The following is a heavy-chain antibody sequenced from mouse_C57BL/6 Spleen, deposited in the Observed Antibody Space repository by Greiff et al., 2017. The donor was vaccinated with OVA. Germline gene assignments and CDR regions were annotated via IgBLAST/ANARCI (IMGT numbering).Heavy chain of an antibody. CDR2: ISSGGSYT. V-gene: IGHV5-6*02. CDR3: ARRTTVGDYAMDY. CDR1: GFTFSSYG. Sequence: EVKVVESGGDLVKPGGSLKLSCAASGFTFSSYGMSWVRQTPDKRLEWVATISSGGSYTYYPDSVKGRFTISRDNAKNTLYLQTSSQKAEDTAKDYCARRTTVGDYAMDYGGQGTSVTVSS. J-gene: IGHJ4*01. D-gene: IGHD1-1*01.